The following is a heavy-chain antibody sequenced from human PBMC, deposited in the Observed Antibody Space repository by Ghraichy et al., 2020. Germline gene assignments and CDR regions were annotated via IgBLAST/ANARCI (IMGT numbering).Heavy chain of an antibody. V-gene: IGHV3-23*01. J-gene: IGHJ4*02. CDR3: AKDNRRPYSSSRAHDGDTFDY. D-gene: IGHD6-6*01. CDR2: ISSSGGST. Sequence: GGSLRLSCAASGFTFSSYAMSWVRQTPGKGLEWVSTISSSGGSTYYADSVKGRFTISRDISKNTLYLQMNSLRAEDTAVYYCAKDNRRPYSSSRAHDGDTFDYWGQGTLVTVSS. CDR1: GFTFSSYA.